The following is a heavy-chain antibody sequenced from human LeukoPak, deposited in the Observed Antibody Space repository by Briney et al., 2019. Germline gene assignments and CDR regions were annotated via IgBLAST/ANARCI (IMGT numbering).Heavy chain of an antibody. CDR1: GFIFSSYA. D-gene: IGHD2-2*01. Sequence: GGSLTLSCAPSGFIFSSYAMSWVRQARGKGLEWVSAISGSGGSTYYADSVKGRFTISRDNSKNTLYLQMNSLRAEDTAVYYCAKRYCSSTSCYAVDYWGQGTLVTVSS. V-gene: IGHV3-23*01. CDR3: AKRYCSSTSCYAVDY. J-gene: IGHJ4*02. CDR2: ISGSGGST.